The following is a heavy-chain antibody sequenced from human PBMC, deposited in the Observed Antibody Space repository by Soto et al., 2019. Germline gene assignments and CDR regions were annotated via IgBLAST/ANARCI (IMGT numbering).Heavy chain of an antibody. D-gene: IGHD2-15*01. CDR3: AGRYGSCVDY. J-gene: IGHJ4*02. CDR1: GGSISSYY. V-gene: IGHV4-59*08. CDR2: IYYSGST. Sequence: QVQLQESGPGLVKPSETLSLTCTVSGGSISSYYWSWIRQPPGKGLEWIGYIYYSGSTNYNPSLKRRVTISVDTAKHQFSLQLSSVTAADTAVYYCAGRYGSCVDYWGQGTLVTVSS.